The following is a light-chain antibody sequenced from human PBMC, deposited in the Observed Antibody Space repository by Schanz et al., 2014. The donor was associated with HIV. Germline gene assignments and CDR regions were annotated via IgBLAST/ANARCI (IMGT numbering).Light chain of an antibody. CDR1: SSNIGAGYE. V-gene: IGLV1-40*01. J-gene: IGLJ7*01. Sequence: QSVLTQPPSVSGAPGQRVTISCTGSSSNIGAGYEVHWYKQLPETAPKLLIFGDKNRPSGVPDRYSGSKSDTSASLAITGLQAEDEADYYCAAWDDSLNAAVFGGGTQLTVL. CDR3: AAWDDSLNAAV. CDR2: GDK.